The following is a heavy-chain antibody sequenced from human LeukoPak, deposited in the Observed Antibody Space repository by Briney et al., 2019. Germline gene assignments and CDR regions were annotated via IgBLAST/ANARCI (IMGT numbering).Heavy chain of an antibody. CDR1: GFTFTTFW. Sequence: GGSLRLSCAASGFTFTTFWMNWVRQAPGEGLVWVSLINTDGRTTTYADSVKGRFTISRDNAKNTLYLQMNSLRAEDTAVYYCARAPWGVGATPPYWGQGTLVTVSS. D-gene: IGHD1-26*01. J-gene: IGHJ4*02. CDR2: INTDGRTT. CDR3: ARAPWGVGATPPY. V-gene: IGHV3-74*01.